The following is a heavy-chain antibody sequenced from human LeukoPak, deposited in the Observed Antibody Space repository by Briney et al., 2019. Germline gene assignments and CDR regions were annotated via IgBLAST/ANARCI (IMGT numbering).Heavy chain of an antibody. V-gene: IGHV3-21*01. Sequence: GGPLKLSCAASGFTFSSYSMNWVRQAPGKGLEWVSSISTSSSYIYYADSVKGRFTISRDNAKNSLYLQMNSLRAEDTAVYYCARRWSSPSFDMWGQGTMVTVSS. CDR3: ARRWSSPSFDM. CDR1: GFTFSSYS. CDR2: ISTSSSYI. J-gene: IGHJ3*02. D-gene: IGHD2-15*01.